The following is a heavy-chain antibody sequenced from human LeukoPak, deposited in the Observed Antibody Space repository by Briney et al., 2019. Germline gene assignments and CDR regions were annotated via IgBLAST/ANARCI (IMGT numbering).Heavy chain of an antibody. CDR2: ISSSGTSI. Sequence: GGSLRLSCAASGFIFSSYDMTWVRQAPGKGLEWVSYISSSGTSIQYADSVKGRFTLSRDNAKNSLNLQMNSLRVEDTAVYYCARGNSRDGYNLWGQGTLVTVSS. V-gene: IGHV3-48*03. CDR1: GFIFSSYD. J-gene: IGHJ4*02. D-gene: IGHD5-24*01. CDR3: ARGNSRDGYNL.